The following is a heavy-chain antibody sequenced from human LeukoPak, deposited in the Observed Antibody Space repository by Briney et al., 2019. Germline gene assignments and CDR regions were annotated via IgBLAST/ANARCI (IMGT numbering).Heavy chain of an antibody. CDR2: IYYSGST. CDR1: GGSLSSYF. D-gene: IGHD6-13*01. CDR3: ARXPSSWFTSFDS. V-gene: IGHV4-59*01. Sequence: PSETLSLTCTVSGGSLSSYFWSWIRQPPGKGLEWIAYIYYSGSTNYNASLKSRVTISVDTSKTQFSLKLSSVTAADTAVYYCARXPSSWFTSFDSWGQGTLVTVSS. J-gene: IGHJ4*02.